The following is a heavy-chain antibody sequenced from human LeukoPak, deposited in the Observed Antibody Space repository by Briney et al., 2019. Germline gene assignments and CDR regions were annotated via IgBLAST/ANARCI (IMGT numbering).Heavy chain of an antibody. D-gene: IGHD3-22*01. CDR2: ISGSGGST. CDR1: GFTFSSYA. J-gene: IGHJ4*02. Sequence: GGSLRLSCAASGFTFSSYAMSWVRQAPGKGLEWVSAISGSGGSTYYADSVKGRFTISRDNSKNTLYLQMNSLRAEDTAVYYCAKDFRDYHDSSGFDYWGQGTLVTVSS. CDR3: AKDFRDYHDSSGFDY. V-gene: IGHV3-23*01.